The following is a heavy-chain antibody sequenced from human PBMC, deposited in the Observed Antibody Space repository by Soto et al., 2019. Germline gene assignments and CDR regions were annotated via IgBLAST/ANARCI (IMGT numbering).Heavy chain of an antibody. CDR2: ISGYNGNT. J-gene: IGHJ4*02. CDR3: ARGPQGCSGGDCYSDY. Sequence: QVQLVQSGAEVKKSGASVKVSCKASGYTFTSYGISWVRQAPGQGPEWMGWISGYNGNTNYAQKLQGRVTMTTDTSTSTVYMELRSLRSDDTAVYYCARGPQGCSGGDCYSDYWGQGTLVPVSS. CDR1: GYTFTSYG. D-gene: IGHD2-21*01. V-gene: IGHV1-18*01.